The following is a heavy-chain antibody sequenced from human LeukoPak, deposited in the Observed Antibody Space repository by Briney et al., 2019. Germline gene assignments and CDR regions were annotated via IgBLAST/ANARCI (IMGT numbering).Heavy chain of an antibody. CDR1: GLRFSDYY. Sequence: PGGSLRLSCAASGLRFSDYYVSWIRQAPGKGLQWVSYISSGGDIMHYADSVKGRFTSSRDNAKNSLYLQMNSLRAEDTALYYCARGRYSSSSEYFQHWGQGTLVTVSS. D-gene: IGHD6-6*01. V-gene: IGHV3-11*01. CDR3: ARGRYSSSSEYFQH. J-gene: IGHJ1*01. CDR2: ISSGGDIM.